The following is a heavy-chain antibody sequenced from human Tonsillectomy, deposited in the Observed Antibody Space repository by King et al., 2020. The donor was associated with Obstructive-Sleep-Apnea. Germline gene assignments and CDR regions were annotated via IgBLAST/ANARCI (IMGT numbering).Heavy chain of an antibody. CDR1: GFTFSSYS. Sequence: QLVQSGGGLVKPGGSLRLSCAASGFTFSSYSMNWVRQAPGEGLEWVSSISISSSYIYYADPVKGRFTISRDNAKNSLYLQMNSLRAEETAVYYCARDSGSGSYYNVPGYYYYGMDVWGQGTTVTVSS. D-gene: IGHD3-10*01. J-gene: IGHJ6*02. CDR2: ISISSSYI. CDR3: ARDSGSGSYYNVPGYYYYGMDV. V-gene: IGHV3-21*01.